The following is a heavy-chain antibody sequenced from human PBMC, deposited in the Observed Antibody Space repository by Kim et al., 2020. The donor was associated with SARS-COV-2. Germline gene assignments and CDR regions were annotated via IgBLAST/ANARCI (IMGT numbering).Heavy chain of an antibody. J-gene: IGHJ4*02. D-gene: IGHD2-15*01. CDR1: GFTFSRYW. V-gene: IGHV3-74*03. CDR2: TSSDGSDT. Sequence: GGSLRLSCAASGFTFSRYWMHWVRQAPGKGLAWVSLTSSDGSDTKYADSVKXXFTXSRDNARNTLFLQXNDLXAXXTGVYFCXXXGCSATXCXDYWXQG. CDR3: XXXGCSATXCXDY.